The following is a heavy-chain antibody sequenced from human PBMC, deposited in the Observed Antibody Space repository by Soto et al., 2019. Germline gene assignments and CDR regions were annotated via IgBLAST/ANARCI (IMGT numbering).Heavy chain of an antibody. J-gene: IGHJ6*02. CDR2: VYSNGGS. Sequence: QVQLQESGPGLVKPSETLSLTCTVSGGAIDGYNCSWIRQPPGKALECVGYVYSNGGSSYNPSRKNRVNLSMDTSKSQLSLQLRSVTAADTAGYYCARKGIGNRHGLVDDWGRGTTVTVSS. CDR3: ARKGIGNRHGLVDD. CDR1: GGAIDGYN. D-gene: IGHD3-10*01. V-gene: IGHV4-59*08.